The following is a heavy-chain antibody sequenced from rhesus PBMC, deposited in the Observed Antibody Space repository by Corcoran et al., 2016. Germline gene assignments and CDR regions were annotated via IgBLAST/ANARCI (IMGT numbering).Heavy chain of an antibody. J-gene: IGHJ3*01. CDR3: ARGGDYSLDAFDF. CDR2: IYVNTASP. V-gene: IGHV4-73*01. CDR1: GGSISGYYY. D-gene: IGHD3-34*01. Sequence: QVQLQQWGEGLVKPSETLSLTCAVYGGSISGYYYWSWIRQPPGKGLEWIGYIYVNTASPNYTPSLKNRVTISKDTSKNQFSLRLSSVTAADTAVYYCARGGDYSLDAFDFWGQGLRVTVSS.